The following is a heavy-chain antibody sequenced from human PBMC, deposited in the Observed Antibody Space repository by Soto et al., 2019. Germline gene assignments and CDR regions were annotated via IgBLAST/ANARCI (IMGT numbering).Heavy chain of an antibody. CDR1: GFTFDDYA. CDR3: AKDIGAGNTLPGPYH. V-gene: IGHV3-9*01. CDR2: ISWNSGSI. Sequence: EVQLVESGGGLVQPGRSLRLSCAASGFTFDDYAMHWVRQAPGKGLEWVSGISWNSGSIGYADSVKGRFTISRDNAKNSLLLEMKSVRGEDTGLEYCAKDIGAGNTLPGPYHWGQGTLVTVSS. D-gene: IGHD2-15*01. J-gene: IGHJ5*02.